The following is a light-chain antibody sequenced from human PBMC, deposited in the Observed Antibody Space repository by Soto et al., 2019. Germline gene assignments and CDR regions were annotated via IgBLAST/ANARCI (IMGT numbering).Light chain of an antibody. J-gene: IGLJ1*01. CDR3: AAWDDSLSGLYV. Sequence: QPVLTQPPSASGTPGQRVTIFCSGSSSNIGTNYVYWYQQLPGAAPKLLISRNNQRPSGVPDRFSGSKSGTSASLAISGLRSEDEADYYCAAWDDSLSGLYVFGTGTKLTVL. V-gene: IGLV1-47*01. CDR2: RNN. CDR1: SSNIGTNY.